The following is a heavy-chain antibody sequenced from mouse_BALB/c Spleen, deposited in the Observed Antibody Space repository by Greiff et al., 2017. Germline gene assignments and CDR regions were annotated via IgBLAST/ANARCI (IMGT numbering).Heavy chain of an antibody. CDR2: IDPENGDT. V-gene: IGHV14-4*02. CDR1: GFNIKDYY. Sequence: DVQLQESGAELVRSGASVKLSCTASGFNIKDYYMHWVKQRPEQGLEWIGWIDPENGDTEYAPKFQGKATMTADTSSNTAYLQLSSLTSEDTAVYYCNAYDSSWFAYWGQGTLVTVSA. D-gene: IGHD2-4*01. J-gene: IGHJ3*01. CDR3: NAYDSSWFAY.